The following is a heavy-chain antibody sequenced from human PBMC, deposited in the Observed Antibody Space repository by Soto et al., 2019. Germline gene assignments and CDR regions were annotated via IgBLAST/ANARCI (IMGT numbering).Heavy chain of an antibody. CDR1: GFTFSSYA. D-gene: IGHD7-27*01. J-gene: IGHJ3*02. V-gene: IGHV3-30*04. Sequence: GGSLRLSCAASGFTFSSYAMHWVRQAPGKGLEWVAVISYDGSNKYYADSVKGRFTISRDNSKNTLYLQMNSLRAEDTAVYYCARDSPNLTGDDAFDIWGQGTMVTV. CDR2: ISYDGSNK. CDR3: ARDSPNLTGDDAFDI.